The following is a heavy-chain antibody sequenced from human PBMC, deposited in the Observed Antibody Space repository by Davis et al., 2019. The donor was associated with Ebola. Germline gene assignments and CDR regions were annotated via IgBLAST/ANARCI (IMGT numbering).Heavy chain of an antibody. CDR3: ARAIDDTAMVTFDY. Sequence: PGGSLRLSCAASGFTFSSYAMSWVRQAPGKGLEWVSVIYSGGSTYYADSVKGRFTISRDNSKNTLYLQMNSLRAEDTAVYYCARAIDDTAMVTFDYWGQGTLVTVSS. V-gene: IGHV3-66*02. CDR2: IYSGGST. J-gene: IGHJ4*02. D-gene: IGHD5-18*01. CDR1: GFTFSSYA.